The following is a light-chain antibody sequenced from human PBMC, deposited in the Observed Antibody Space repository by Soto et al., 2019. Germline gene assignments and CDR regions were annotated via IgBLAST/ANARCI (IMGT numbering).Light chain of an antibody. CDR1: SSDVGGFEY. CDR2: DVT. J-gene: IGLJ1*01. V-gene: IGLV2-14*01. Sequence: QSVLSQPASVSESPGQSLTFSCSRTSSDVGGFEYVSWYQHQQGKAPKVIIYDVTKRPSGVSNRFSGSTSGNTASLTISGIQAEDEGDYYCGSITRSSTSVFGTGTKVTVL. CDR3: GSITRSSTSV.